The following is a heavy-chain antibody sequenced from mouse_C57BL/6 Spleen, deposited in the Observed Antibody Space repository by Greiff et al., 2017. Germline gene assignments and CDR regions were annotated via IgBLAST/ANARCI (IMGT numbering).Heavy chain of an antibody. CDR2: ISSGSSTI. Sequence: VQLQQSGGGLVKPGGSLKLSCAASGFTFSDYGMHWVRQAPEKGLEWVAYISSGSSTIYYADTVKGRFTISRDNAKNTLFLQMTSLRSEDTAMYYCASYSNYYYAMDYWGQGTSVTVSS. CDR3: ASYSNYYYAMDY. V-gene: IGHV5-17*01. J-gene: IGHJ4*01. CDR1: GFTFSDYG. D-gene: IGHD2-5*01.